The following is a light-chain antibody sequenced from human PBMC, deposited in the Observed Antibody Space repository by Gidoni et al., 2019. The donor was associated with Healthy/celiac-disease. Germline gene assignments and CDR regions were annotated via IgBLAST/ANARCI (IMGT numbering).Light chain of an antibody. V-gene: IGKV1-5*01. CDR1: QSISSW. CDR3: QQYNSYPWT. J-gene: IGKJ1*01. CDR2: DAS. Sequence: DSQRTQAPSTLSAPVGDRVTIPCRASQSISSWLAWYQQKPGKAPKLLIYDASSLESGVPSRFSGSGSGTAFTLTISRLQPDDFATYYCQQYNSYPWTFGQGTKVEIQ.